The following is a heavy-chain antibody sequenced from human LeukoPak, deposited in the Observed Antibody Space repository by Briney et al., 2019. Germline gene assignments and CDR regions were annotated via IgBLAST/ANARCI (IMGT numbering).Heavy chain of an antibody. J-gene: IGHJ4*02. CDR2: IYYSGST. Sequence: PSETLSLTCTVSGGSISSYYWSWIRQPPGKGLEWIGYIYYSGSTNYNPSLKSRVTISVDTSKNQFSLKLSSVTAADTAVYYCARQVAPYDFYFDYWGQGTLVTVSS. CDR1: GGSISSYY. V-gene: IGHV4-59*08. CDR3: ARQVAPYDFYFDY. D-gene: IGHD3-3*01.